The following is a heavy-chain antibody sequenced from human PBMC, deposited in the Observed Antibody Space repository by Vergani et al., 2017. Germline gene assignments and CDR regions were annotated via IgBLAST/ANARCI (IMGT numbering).Heavy chain of an antibody. V-gene: IGHV5-51*01. D-gene: IGHD6-19*01. CDR2: IYPGDSDT. CDR3: ARRALTEAYSSGIDY. J-gene: IGHJ4*02. CDR1: GYSFTSYW. Sequence: EVQLVQSGAEVKKPGESLKISCKGSGYSFTSYWIGWVRQMPGKGLEWMGIIYPGDSDTNYSPSFQGHVTISADKSISTAYLQWSSLKASDTAMYYCARRALTEAYSSGIDYWGQGTLVTVSS.